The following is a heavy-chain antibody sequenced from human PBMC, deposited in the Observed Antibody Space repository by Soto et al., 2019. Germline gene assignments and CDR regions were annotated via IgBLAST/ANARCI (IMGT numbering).Heavy chain of an antibody. CDR1: GYTFTSDD. D-gene: IGHD3-10*01. CDR2: MNPNSGNT. J-gene: IGHJ5*02. CDR3: ARDRITGELLAGPRWFDP. V-gene: IGHV1-8*01. Sequence: ASVKVSCNASGYTFTSDDINWVRQATGQGLEWMGWMNPNSGNTGYAQKFQGRVTITADKSTSTAYMELSSLRSEDTAVYYCARDRITGELLAGPRWFDPWGQGTLVTVSS.